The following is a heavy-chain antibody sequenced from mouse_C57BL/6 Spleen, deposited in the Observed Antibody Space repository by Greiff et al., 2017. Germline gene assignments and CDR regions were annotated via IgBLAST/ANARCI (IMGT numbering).Heavy chain of an antibody. CDR2: LRSKSSNYAT. CDR3: VRELYLYYFDY. V-gene: IGHV10-3*01. J-gene: IGHJ2*01. D-gene: IGHD2-12*01. Sequence: EVNVVESGGGLVQPKGSLKLSCAASGFTFNTYAMHWVRQAPGKGLEWVARLRSKSSNYATYYADTVKDRFTISRDDSQSMLYLQMNNLKTEDTAMYYCVRELYLYYFDYWGQGTTLTVSS. CDR1: GFTFNTYA.